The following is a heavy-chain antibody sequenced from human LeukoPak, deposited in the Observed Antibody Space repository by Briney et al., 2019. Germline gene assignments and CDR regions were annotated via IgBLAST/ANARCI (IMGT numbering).Heavy chain of an antibody. CDR2: INPNSGGT. Sequence: ASVKVSCKASGYTFTGYYMHWVRQAPGQGLEWMGWINPNSGGTNYAQKFQGRVTMTRDTSISTAYIELSRLRSDDTAVYYCARDGGSYPGLDAFDIWGQGTMVTVSS. CDR1: GYTFTGYY. CDR3: ARDGGSYPGLDAFDI. V-gene: IGHV1-2*02. J-gene: IGHJ3*02. D-gene: IGHD1-26*01.